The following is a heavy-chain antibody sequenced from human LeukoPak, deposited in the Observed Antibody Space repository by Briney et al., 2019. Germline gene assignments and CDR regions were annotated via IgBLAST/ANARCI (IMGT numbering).Heavy chain of an antibody. Sequence: ASVKVSCKASGHTFNSNYMHWVRQAPGQGLEWMGIINLSGGSTSYAQKFQGRVTMTRDTSTSTAYMELSSLRSEDTAVYYCAEGQGSSLDYWGQGTLVTVSS. CDR1: GHTFNSNY. J-gene: IGHJ4*02. D-gene: IGHD1-26*01. CDR2: INLSGGST. CDR3: AEGQGSSLDY. V-gene: IGHV1-46*02.